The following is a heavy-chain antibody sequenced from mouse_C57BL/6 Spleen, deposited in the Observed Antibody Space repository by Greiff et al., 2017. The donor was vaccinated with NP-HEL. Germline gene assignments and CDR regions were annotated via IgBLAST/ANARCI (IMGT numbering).Heavy chain of an antibody. CDR3: ARLEGYDGDYYAMDY. J-gene: IGHJ4*01. Sequence: EVQLQQSGPELVKPGASVKISCKASGYTFTDYYMNWVKQSHGKSLEWIGDINPNNGGTSYNQKFRGKATLTVDKSSSTAYMELRSLTSEDSAVYYCARLEGYDGDYYAMDYWGQGTSVTVSS. D-gene: IGHD2-2*01. CDR1: GYTFTDYY. V-gene: IGHV1-26*01. CDR2: INPNNGGT.